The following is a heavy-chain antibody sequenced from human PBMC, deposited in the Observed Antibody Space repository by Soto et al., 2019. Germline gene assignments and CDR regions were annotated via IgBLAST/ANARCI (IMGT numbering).Heavy chain of an antibody. CDR1: GGTFSSYA. J-gene: IGHJ6*02. CDR3: ARDVYVQQYYYYGMDV. Sequence: GASVQVSCKASGGTFSSYAISWVRQAPGQGLEWMGGIIPIFGTANYAQKFQGRVTITADESTSTAYMELSSLRSEDTAVYYCARDVYVQQYYYYGMDVWGQGTTVTVSS. D-gene: IGHD3-16*01. CDR2: IIPIFGTA. V-gene: IGHV1-69*13.